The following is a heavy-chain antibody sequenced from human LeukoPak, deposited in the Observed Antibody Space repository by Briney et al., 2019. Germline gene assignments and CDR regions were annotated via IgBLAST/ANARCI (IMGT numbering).Heavy chain of an antibody. D-gene: IGHD5-24*01. Sequence: GGSLRLSCSASGFTFSIYAMSWVRRAPGKGLEWVSSVSNSGANKYSADSVKGRFTTSRDNSRNTLILQINSLRVEDTALYYCARGRWLDAFDIWGQGTMVTVSS. CDR3: ARGRWLDAFDI. J-gene: IGHJ3*02. CDR2: VSNSGANK. V-gene: IGHV3-23*01. CDR1: GFTFSIYA.